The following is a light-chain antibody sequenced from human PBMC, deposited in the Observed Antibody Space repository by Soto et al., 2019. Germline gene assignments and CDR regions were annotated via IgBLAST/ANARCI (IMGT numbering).Light chain of an antibody. Sequence: QSVLTQPPSVSGAPGQRVTISFTGSNSNIGAGFAVHWYQQLPGTAPKLLIHGNNNRPSGVPDRFSGSKSDTSASLAITGLQADDEADYYCHSYDSRLNCYVFGTGTKLTV. J-gene: IGLJ1*01. CDR3: HSYDSRLNCYV. CDR1: NSNIGAGFA. V-gene: IGLV1-40*01. CDR2: GNN.